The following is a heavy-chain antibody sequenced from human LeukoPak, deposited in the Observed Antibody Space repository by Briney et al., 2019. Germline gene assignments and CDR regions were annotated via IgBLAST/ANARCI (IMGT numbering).Heavy chain of an antibody. Sequence: GGSLRLSCAASGFTVRSNYMSWVRQAPGKGLERVSVIYSGGSTYYADSVKGRFTISRDNSKNTLYLQMNSLRAEDTAVYYCARGRFLEWLLPIFDYWGQGTLVTVSS. CDR1: GFTVRSNY. J-gene: IGHJ4*02. D-gene: IGHD3-3*01. CDR3: ARGRFLEWLLPIFDY. CDR2: IYSGGST. V-gene: IGHV3-53*05.